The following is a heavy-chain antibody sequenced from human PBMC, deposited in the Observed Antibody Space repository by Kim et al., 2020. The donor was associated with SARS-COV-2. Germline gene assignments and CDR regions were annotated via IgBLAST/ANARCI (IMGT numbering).Heavy chain of an antibody. Sequence: SETLSLTCTVSGGSISSYYWSWIRQPPGKGLEWIGYIYYSGSTNYNPSLKSRVTISVDTSKNQFSLKLSSVTAADTAVYYCARQDVVVSPRHAFDIWGQGTMVTVSS. D-gene: IGHD2-15*01. CDR1: GGSISSYY. CDR2: IYYSGST. CDR3: ARQDVVVSPRHAFDI. V-gene: IGHV4-59*08. J-gene: IGHJ3*02.